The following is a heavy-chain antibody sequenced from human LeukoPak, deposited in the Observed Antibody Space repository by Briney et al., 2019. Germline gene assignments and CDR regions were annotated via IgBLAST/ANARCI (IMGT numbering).Heavy chain of an antibody. D-gene: IGHD6-19*01. CDR2: INHSGST. J-gene: IGHJ4*02. CDR1: GGSFSGYY. V-gene: IGHV4-34*01. Sequence: PSETLSLTCAVYGGSFSGYYWSWIRQPPGKGLEWIGEINHSGSTNYNPSLKGRVTISVDTSKNQFSLKLSSVTAADTAVYYCASASGWYDWGQGTLVTVSS. CDR3: ASASGWYD.